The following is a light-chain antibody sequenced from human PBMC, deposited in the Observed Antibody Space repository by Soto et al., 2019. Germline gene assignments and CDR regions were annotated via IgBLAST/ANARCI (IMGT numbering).Light chain of an antibody. J-gene: IGKJ1*01. CDR2: DAS. V-gene: IGKV1-5*01. CDR3: QKYSSFSYVT. CDR1: RSISSW. Sequence: EIQMTRSSSTLCEFVGYRPTMTCRSSRSISSWLAWYHQKEGKAHKLIIYDASTLESGVPNRFSGSRSGTEFTLTISRLKPDDFGTYYCQKYSSFSYVTFGQGTKVDIK.